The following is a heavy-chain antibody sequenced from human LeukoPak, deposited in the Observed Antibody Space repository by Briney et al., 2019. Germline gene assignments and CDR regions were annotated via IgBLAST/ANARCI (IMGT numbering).Heavy chain of an antibody. D-gene: IGHD3-22*01. CDR3: ARGFKYYYDSTPWAFDI. CDR1: GGSFSGYY. J-gene: IGHJ3*02. CDR2: IYYSGST. V-gene: IGHV4-34*01. Sequence: KASETLSLTCAVYGGSFSGYYWSWIRQPPGKGLEWIGSIYYSGSTYYNPSLKSRVTISVDTSKNQFSLKLSSVTAADTAVYYCARGFKYYYDSTPWAFDIWGQGTMVTVSS.